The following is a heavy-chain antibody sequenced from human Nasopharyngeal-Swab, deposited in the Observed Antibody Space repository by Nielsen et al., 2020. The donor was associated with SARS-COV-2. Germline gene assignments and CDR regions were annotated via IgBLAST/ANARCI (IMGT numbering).Heavy chain of an antibody. Sequence: GESLKISCAASGFIFSDYYMTWIRQAPGKGPEWVSNISSSGTTKYYADSVKGRFTISRDNAKNSLFLQMNSLRAEDTAVYYCARSPDAFDIWGQGTMVTVSS. CDR1: GFIFSDYY. CDR2: ISSSGTTK. J-gene: IGHJ3*02. CDR3: ARSPDAFDI. V-gene: IGHV3-11*04.